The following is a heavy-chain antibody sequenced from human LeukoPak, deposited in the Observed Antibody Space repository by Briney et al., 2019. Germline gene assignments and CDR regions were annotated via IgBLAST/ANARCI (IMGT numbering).Heavy chain of an antibody. CDR1: GGSISSYY. Sequence: SETLSLTCTVSGGSISSYYWSWIRQPPGKGLEWIGYIYYSGSTNYNPSLKSRATISVDTSKNQFSLKLSSVTAADTAVYYCARQTAGIALDYWGQGTLVTVSS. CDR3: ARQTAGIALDY. V-gene: IGHV4-59*08. CDR2: IYYSGST. D-gene: IGHD6-13*01. J-gene: IGHJ4*02.